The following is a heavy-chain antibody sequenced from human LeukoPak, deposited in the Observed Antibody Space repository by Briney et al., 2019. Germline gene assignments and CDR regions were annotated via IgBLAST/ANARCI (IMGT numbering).Heavy chain of an antibody. D-gene: IGHD6-19*01. V-gene: IGHV4-61*02. J-gene: IGHJ4*02. Sequence: SQTLSLTCTVSGGSISSGSYYWSWIRQPAGKGLEWIGRIYTSGSTNYNPSLKSRVTISVDTSKNQFSLKLSSMIAADTAVYYCARDNGKSSGWYGVDYWGQGTLVTVSS. CDR3: ARDNGKSSGWYGVDY. CDR2: IYTSGST. CDR1: GGSISSGSYY.